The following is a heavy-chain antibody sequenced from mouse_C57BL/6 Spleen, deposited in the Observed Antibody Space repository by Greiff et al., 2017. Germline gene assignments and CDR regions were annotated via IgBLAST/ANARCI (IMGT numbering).Heavy chain of an antibody. V-gene: IGHV1-15*01. D-gene: IGHD1-1*01. J-gene: IGHJ1*03. CDR2: IDPETGGT. Sequence: VQLQQSGAELVRPGASVTLSCKASGYTFTDYEMHWVKQTPVHGLEWIGAIDPETGGTAYNQKFKGKAILTADKSSSTAYMELRSLTSEDSAVYYGTRDYGSSHWYFDVWGTGTTVTVSS. CDR3: TRDYGSSHWYFDV. CDR1: GYTFTDYE.